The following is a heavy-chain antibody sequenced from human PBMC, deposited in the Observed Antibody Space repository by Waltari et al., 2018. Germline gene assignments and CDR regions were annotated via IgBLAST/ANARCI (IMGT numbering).Heavy chain of an antibody. D-gene: IGHD3-10*01. J-gene: IGHJ4*02. CDR3: ARGDGSGMAY. CDR2: IKQDGSEK. Sequence: EVQVVESGGGLVQPGGSLRLSCAASGFTFSSYWMSWVRQAPGKGLEGVANIKQDGSEKYYVDSVKGRFTISRDNAKNSLYLQRGGLRAEDTAVYYCARGDGSGMAYWGQGTLVTVSS. V-gene: IGHV3-7*03. CDR1: GFTFSSYW.